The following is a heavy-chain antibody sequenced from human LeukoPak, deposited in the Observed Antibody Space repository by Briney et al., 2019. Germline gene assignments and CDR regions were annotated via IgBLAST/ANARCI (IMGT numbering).Heavy chain of an antibody. J-gene: IGHJ4*02. CDR3: ARDPDNSYDSKPLDY. CDR1: GYTFTSYY. D-gene: IGHD3-22*01. Sequence: ASVKVSCKASGYTFTSYYMHWVRQAPGQGLEWMGVINPSGGSTSYAQKFQGRVTMTRDMSTSTVYMELSSLRSEDTAVYYCARDPDNSYDSKPLDYWGQGTLVTVSS. CDR2: INPSGGST. V-gene: IGHV1-46*01.